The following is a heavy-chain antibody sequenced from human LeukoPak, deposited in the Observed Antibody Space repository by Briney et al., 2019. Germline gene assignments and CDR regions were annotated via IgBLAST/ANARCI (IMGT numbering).Heavy chain of an antibody. D-gene: IGHD2-15*01. CDR3: VSRYCPYSNYHLQAAS. V-gene: IGHV4-39*01. CDR2: IYSTGST. J-gene: IGHJ5*02. CDR1: GASISSNSYC. Sequence: SETLSLTCTVSGASISSNSYCWGWVRQPSGKGLESLANIYSTGSTYYNPSLQSRVSISVDTSKNQISLKLSSVTAADTAVYFCVSRYCPYSNYHLQAASWGQGTLVTVSS.